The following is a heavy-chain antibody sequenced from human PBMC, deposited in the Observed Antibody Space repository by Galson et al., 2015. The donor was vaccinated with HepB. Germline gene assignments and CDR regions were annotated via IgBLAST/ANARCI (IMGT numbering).Heavy chain of an antibody. D-gene: IGHD6-6*01. J-gene: IGHJ5*02. CDR2: ITPSGDNT. Sequence: SLRLSCAASGFTFRNYAMSWVRQAPGKGLEWVSAITPSGDNTYSADSVKGRFTISRDNSKNTLFLQKTGLTADDTAIYYCAGSVAASGGTYDWLDPWGQGALVTVSS. CDR1: GFTFRNYA. V-gene: IGHV3-23*01. CDR3: AGSVAASGGTYDWLDP.